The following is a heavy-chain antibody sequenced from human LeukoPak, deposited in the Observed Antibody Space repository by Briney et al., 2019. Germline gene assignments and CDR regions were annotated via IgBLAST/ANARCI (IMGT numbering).Heavy chain of an antibody. CDR1: GFTFSSYG. CDR3: AKDRSVPAAPNWFDP. V-gene: IGHV3-23*01. D-gene: IGHD2-2*01. J-gene: IGHJ5*02. CDR2: ISGSGGST. Sequence: GGSLRLSCAASGFTFSSYGMNWVRQAPGQGLEWVSTISGSGGSTYYTDSVKGRFTISRDNSKNTLYLQMNSLRAEDTAVYYCAKDRSVPAAPNWFDPWGQGTLVTVSS.